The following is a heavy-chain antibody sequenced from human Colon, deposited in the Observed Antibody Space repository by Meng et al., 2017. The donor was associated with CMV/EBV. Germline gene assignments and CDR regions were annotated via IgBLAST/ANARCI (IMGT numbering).Heavy chain of an antibody. J-gene: IGHJ4*02. Sequence: GGSLRLSCAASGFTFTNYGMSWVRQAPGKGLEWVSSISGNGGNTNYAGSVKGRFTISRDSLYLQLNSLRAEDTALYYCARDKGFLGGTFDYWGQGTPVTVSS. D-gene: IGHD1-26*01. CDR1: GFTFTNYG. CDR3: ARDKGFLGGTFDY. CDR2: ISGNGGNT. V-gene: IGHV3-23*01.